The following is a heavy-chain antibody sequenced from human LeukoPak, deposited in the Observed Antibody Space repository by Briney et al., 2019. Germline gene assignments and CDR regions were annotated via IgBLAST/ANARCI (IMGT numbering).Heavy chain of an antibody. Sequence: GASVKVSCKASGGTFSSYAISWVRRAPGQGLEWMGRIIPILGIANYAQKFQGRVTITADKSTSTAYMELSSLRSEDTAVYYCARVVSGSYLYWGQGTLVTVSS. J-gene: IGHJ4*02. V-gene: IGHV1-69*04. CDR1: GGTFSSYA. CDR2: IIPILGIA. CDR3: ARVVSGSYLY. D-gene: IGHD1-26*01.